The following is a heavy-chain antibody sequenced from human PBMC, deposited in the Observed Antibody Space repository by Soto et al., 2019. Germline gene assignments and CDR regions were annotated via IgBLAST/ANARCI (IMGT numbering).Heavy chain of an antibody. J-gene: IGHJ6*02. D-gene: IGHD5-12*01. V-gene: IGHV3-30-3*01. CDR1: GFTFSSYA. CDR2: ISYDGSNK. Sequence: QVQLVESGGGVVQPGRSLRLSCAASGFTFSSYAMHWVRQAPGKGLEWVAVISYDGSNKYYADSVKGRFTISRDNSKNTLYLQMNSLRAEDTAVYYSCCFISGRKRDYYYYGMDVWGQGTTVTVSS. CDR3: CCFISGRKRDYYYYGMDV.